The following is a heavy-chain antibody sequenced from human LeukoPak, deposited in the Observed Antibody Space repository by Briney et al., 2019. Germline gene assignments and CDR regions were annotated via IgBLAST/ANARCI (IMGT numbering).Heavy chain of an antibody. CDR2: IYYSGST. V-gene: IGHV4-59*01. Sequence: PSETLSLXCTVSGGSISSYYWSWIRQPPGKGLEWIGYIYYSGSTNYNPSLKSRVTISVDTSKNQFSLKLSSVTAADTAVYYCAREPANWYFDLWGRGTLVTVSS. CDR3: AREPANWYFDL. J-gene: IGHJ2*01. CDR1: GGSISSYY.